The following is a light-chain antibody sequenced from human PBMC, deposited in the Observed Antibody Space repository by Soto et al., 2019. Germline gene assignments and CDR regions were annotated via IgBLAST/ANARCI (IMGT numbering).Light chain of an antibody. Sequence: EIVLTQSPVTLSLSPGERATLSFRASQSVSSYLLWYQQKPGQAPRLLIYDASNRATGIPARFSGSGSGTDFTLTISSLEPEDFAVYYCQQRSNWHPITFGQGTRLEIK. CDR1: QSVSSY. J-gene: IGKJ5*01. V-gene: IGKV3-11*01. CDR2: DAS. CDR3: QQRSNWHPIT.